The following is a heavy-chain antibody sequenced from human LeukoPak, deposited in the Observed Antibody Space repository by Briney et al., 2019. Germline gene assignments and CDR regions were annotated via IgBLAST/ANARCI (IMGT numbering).Heavy chain of an antibody. CDR2: IKQDGSEK. Sequence: GGSLRLSCAASGFTFSSYWMSWVRQAPGKGLEWVANIKQDGSEKYYVDSVRGRLTISRDNARNSLYLQMNSLRAEDTAVYYCASEQLGIGLNYWGQGTLVTVSS. CDR1: GFTFSSYW. J-gene: IGHJ4*02. CDR3: ASEQLGIGLNY. V-gene: IGHV3-7*01. D-gene: IGHD7-27*01.